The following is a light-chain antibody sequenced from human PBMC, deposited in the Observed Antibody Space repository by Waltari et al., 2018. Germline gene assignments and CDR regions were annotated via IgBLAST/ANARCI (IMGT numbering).Light chain of an antibody. CDR2: RSS. Sequence: EIVLTQSPGTLSLSPGERATLSCRASQSVNNYLAWFQQKPGQSPRLLIHRSSVSATGIPYRISGSGSGTDFPLTISGLEPQDFAVYYCQQYSSSPLTFGPWTKVDIK. V-gene: IGKV3-20*01. CDR3: QQYSSSPLT. CDR1: QSVNNY. J-gene: IGKJ3*01.